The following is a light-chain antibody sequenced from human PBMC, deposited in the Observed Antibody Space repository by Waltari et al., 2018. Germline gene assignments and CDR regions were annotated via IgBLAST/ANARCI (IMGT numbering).Light chain of an antibody. V-gene: IGLV4-69*01. CDR2: LTSEGSH. CDR3: QTWATGFHEV. J-gene: IGLJ3*02. CDR1: SGHSSYA. Sequence: QLVLTQSPSSSASLRASVKLPSTLSSGHSSYAISQHQQQPEKGPRFLMWLTSEGSHSRGDGIPDRFSGSSSGAERYITITSLQSEDEADYYCQTWATGFHEVFGGGTRLTVL.